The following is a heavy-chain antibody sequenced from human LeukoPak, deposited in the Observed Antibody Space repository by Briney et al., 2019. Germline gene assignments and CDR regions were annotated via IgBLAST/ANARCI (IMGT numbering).Heavy chain of an antibody. CDR2: ISGSGGST. D-gene: IGHD3-10*01. Sequence: GGSLRLSCAASGFTFSSYAMSWVRQAPGKGLEWVSSISGSGGSTYYADSVKGRFTISRDNSKNTLYLQMNSLRAEDTAVYYCAKELLWFGELGRDAFDIWGQGTMVTVSS. V-gene: IGHV3-23*01. CDR1: GFTFSSYA. CDR3: AKELLWFGELGRDAFDI. J-gene: IGHJ3*02.